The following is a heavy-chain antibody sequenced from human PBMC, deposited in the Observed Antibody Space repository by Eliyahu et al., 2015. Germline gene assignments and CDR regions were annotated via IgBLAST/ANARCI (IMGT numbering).Heavy chain of an antibody. D-gene: IGHD3-10*01. CDR2: ISYDGSNK. J-gene: IGHJ4*02. CDR3: ARDQGSGSYVYFDY. V-gene: IGHV3-30*01. Sequence: QVQLVESGGGVVQPGXSLXXSCAASXFXXXSYALHXVRQAPGKGLEWVAVISYDGSNKYYADSVKGRFTISRDNSKNTLYLQMNSLRAEDTAVYYCARDQGSGSYVYFDYWGQGTLVTVSS. CDR1: XFXXXSYA.